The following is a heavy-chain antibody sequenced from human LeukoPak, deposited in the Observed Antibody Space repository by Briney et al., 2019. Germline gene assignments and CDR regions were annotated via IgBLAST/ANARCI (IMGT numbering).Heavy chain of an antibody. V-gene: IGHV4-61*01. Sequence: SGTLSLTCTVSGGSVSSGIYYWSWVRQPPGKGLEWIGYIYYSGSTNYNPSLKSRVTISIDTSKNQFSLKLSSVTAADTALYYCARRVSSGYSDYWGQGTLVTVSS. J-gene: IGHJ4*02. D-gene: IGHD3-22*01. CDR1: GGSVSSGIYY. CDR2: IYYSGST. CDR3: ARRVSSGYSDY.